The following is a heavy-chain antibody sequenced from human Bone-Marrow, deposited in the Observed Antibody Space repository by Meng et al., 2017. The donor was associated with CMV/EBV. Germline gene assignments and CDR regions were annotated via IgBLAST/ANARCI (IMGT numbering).Heavy chain of an antibody. J-gene: IGHJ3*02. CDR2: ISYDGSNK. CDR3: ARMTGDPTFSPSWTDAFEI. Sequence: GESLKISCAASRFTFSTYAMHWVRQAPGKGLEWVAFISYDGSNKYYADSVKGRFTISRDNSKNTLYLQMNSLRGEDTAVYYGARMTGDPTFSPSWTDAFEIWGQGTMVTVSS. D-gene: IGHD7-27*01. CDR1: RFTFSTYA. V-gene: IGHV3-30*04.